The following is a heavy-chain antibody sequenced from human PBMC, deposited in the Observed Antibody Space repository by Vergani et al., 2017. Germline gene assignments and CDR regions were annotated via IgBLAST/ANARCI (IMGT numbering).Heavy chain of an antibody. Sequence: QVQLQESGPGLVKPSQTLSLTCTVSGGSISSGRYYWSWIRQPAGKGLEWIGTSGSTNYNPSLKSRVTISVDTSKNQFSLKLSSVTAADTAVYYCARTPGIAAAVWFDPWGQGTLVTVSS. J-gene: IGHJ5*02. D-gene: IGHD6-13*01. V-gene: IGHV4-61*02. CDR1: GGSISSGRYY. CDR2: TSGST. CDR3: ARTPGIAAAVWFDP.